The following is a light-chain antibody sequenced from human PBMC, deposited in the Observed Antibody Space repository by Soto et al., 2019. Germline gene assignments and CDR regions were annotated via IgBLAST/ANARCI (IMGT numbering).Light chain of an antibody. Sequence: EIVMTQSPATLSVFPGERATLSCRASQSVSSNLAWYQQKPGQPPRLRIYGASPRATGIPPRFCGSGCGPEFYLTISRLQPEDFVVYYCRQYNKWPPYTFGQGTKLEIK. J-gene: IGKJ2*01. CDR3: RQYNKWPPYT. V-gene: IGKV3-15*01. CDR1: QSVSSN. CDR2: GAS.